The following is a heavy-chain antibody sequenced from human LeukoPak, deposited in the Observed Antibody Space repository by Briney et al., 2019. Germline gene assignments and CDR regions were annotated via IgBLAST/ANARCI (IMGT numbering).Heavy chain of an antibody. V-gene: IGHV4-59*12. CDR2: IYYSGST. J-gene: IGHJ5*02. CDR1: GGSISSYY. CDR3: ARDHPSVGFDP. Sequence: SETLSLTCTVSGGSISSYYWSWIRQPPGKGLEWIGYIYYSGSTNYNPSLKSRVTMSVDTSKNQFSLKLSSVTAADTAVYYCARDHPSVGFDPWGQGTLVTVSS.